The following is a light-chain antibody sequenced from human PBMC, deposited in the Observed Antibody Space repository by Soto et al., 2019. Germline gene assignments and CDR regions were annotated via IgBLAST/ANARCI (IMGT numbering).Light chain of an antibody. V-gene: IGKV1-39*01. Sequence: DIQMNQSPPSLSASVGDRVTITCRASQSISNYLNWYQQKPGKAPKLLIYAASSLQSGVPSRFSGSGSGTDFTLTISSLQPEDFATYYCQQSYRTLTFGGGTKLEIK. CDR3: QQSYRTLT. J-gene: IGKJ4*01. CDR1: QSISNY. CDR2: AAS.